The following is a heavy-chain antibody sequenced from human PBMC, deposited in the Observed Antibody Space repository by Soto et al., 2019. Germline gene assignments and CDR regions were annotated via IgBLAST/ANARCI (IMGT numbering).Heavy chain of an antibody. V-gene: IGHV1-46*01. CDR3: ARKACSDGICSGFFDF. J-gene: IGHJ4*02. Sequence: QVRLVQSGAEVKKPGASVKISCKTSGYNFLIHYIQWVRQAPGQGPEWMGRLNPKDGSTKYAQNFQGRVVMSRDTSAKTVDMVLNSLRSEDSAVYYCARKACSDGICSGFFDFWGQGTLVTGST. CDR2: LNPKDGST. D-gene: IGHD2-15*01. CDR1: GYNFLIHY.